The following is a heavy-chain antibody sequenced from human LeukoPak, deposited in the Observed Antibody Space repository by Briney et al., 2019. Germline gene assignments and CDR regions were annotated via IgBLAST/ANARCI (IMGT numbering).Heavy chain of an antibody. V-gene: IGHV3-73*01. Sequence: SGGSLRLSCAASGFTFSGSAIHWVRQSSGEGLEWVGQIDERDKGYATATAYAASVKGRFTISRDDSINTAYLQMKSLKTEDTALYYCTRDSGTYNWFDPWGQGTLVTVSS. CDR2: IDERDKGYATAT. J-gene: IGHJ5*02. CDR3: TRDSGTYNWFDP. D-gene: IGHD1-26*01. CDR1: GFTFSGSA.